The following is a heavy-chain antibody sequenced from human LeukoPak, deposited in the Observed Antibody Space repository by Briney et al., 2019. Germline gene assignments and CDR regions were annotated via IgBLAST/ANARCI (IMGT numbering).Heavy chain of an antibody. V-gene: IGHV3-30-3*01. J-gene: IGHJ6*02. CDR2: ISYDGSTK. D-gene: IGHD4-17*01. CDR1: GFTFSSYA. CDR3: ARAFPLHDYDYYYYGVDV. Sequence: GGSLRLSCAASGFTFSSYAMHWVRQAPGKGLEWVAVISYDGSTKYYADSVKGRFTISRDNSKNTLYLQMNSLRAEDTTVYYCARAFPLHDYDYYYYGVDVWGQGTTVTVSS.